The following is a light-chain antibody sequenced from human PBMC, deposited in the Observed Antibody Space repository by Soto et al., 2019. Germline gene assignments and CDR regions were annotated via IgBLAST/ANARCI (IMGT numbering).Light chain of an antibody. V-gene: IGLV2-14*01. CDR1: SSDIGGYKH. J-gene: IGLJ1*01. CDR3: SSYTTSSTQV. Sequence: QSVLTQPASVSGSPGQSITMSCTGTSSDIGGYKHVSWYQQHPGKAPKLMIYEVSNRPSGVSNRFSGSKSGNTASLTISGLQADDEADYYCSSYTTSSTQVFGTGTKVTVL. CDR2: EVS.